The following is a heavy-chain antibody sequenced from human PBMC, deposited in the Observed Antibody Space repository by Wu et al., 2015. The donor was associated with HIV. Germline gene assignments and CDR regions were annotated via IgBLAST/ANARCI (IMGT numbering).Heavy chain of an antibody. CDR2: MNPNSGYT. V-gene: IGHV1-8*03. CDR3: AKGGVYVVNVGDYSYYYYIDV. Sequence: QVQLVQSGAEVKKPGASVKVSCKASGYTFTSYDINWVRQATGQGLEWMGWMNPNSGYTGYAQKFQGRVTITRNTSISTAYMELSSLRSEDTAVYYCAKGGVYVVNVGDYSYYYYIDVWGKGTTVIVSS. CDR1: GYTFTSYD. D-gene: IGHD4-23*01. J-gene: IGHJ6*03.